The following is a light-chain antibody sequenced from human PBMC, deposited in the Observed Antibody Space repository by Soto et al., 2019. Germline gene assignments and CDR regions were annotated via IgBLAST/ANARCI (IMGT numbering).Light chain of an antibody. Sequence: DIVMTQSPLSLPVTPGEPASISCRSSQSLLHSNGYNYLDWYLQKPGQSPQLLIYLGSNRASGVPDRFSGSGSGTDFTLKISRVEAEDVGVYYCMQAVRGWTFGQGTKVEIK. V-gene: IGKV2-28*01. CDR2: LGS. CDR3: MQAVRGWT. CDR1: QSLLHSNGYNY. J-gene: IGKJ1*01.